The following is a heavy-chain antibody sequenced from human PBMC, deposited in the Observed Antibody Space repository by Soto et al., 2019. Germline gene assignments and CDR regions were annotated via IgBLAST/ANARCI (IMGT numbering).Heavy chain of an antibody. CDR2: ISAYNGNT. CDR1: GYTFTSYG. Sequence: ASVKVSCKASGYTFTSYGISWVRQAPGQGLEWMGWISAYNGNTNYAQKLQGRVTMTTDTSTSTAYMELRSLRSDDTAVYYCARRLVSYDFWSGHIGFDPWGQGTLVTVSS. V-gene: IGHV1-18*01. CDR3: ARRLVSYDFWSGHIGFDP. D-gene: IGHD3-3*01. J-gene: IGHJ5*02.